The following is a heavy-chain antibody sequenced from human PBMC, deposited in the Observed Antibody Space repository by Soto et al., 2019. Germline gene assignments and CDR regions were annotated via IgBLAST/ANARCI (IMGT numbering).Heavy chain of an antibody. J-gene: IGHJ4*02. CDR1: GGSFSRST. V-gene: IGHV1-69*13. Sequence: ASVKVSCKASGGSFSRSTISWLRQAPGQGLEWMGGIMPIFGSANYAQKFQGRVTITADENTHTVYMELTRLRSEDTAVYYCARQFDSDTTGYYYDYWGQGTLVTVSS. D-gene: IGHD3-22*01. CDR3: ARQFDSDTTGYYYDY. CDR2: IMPIFGSA.